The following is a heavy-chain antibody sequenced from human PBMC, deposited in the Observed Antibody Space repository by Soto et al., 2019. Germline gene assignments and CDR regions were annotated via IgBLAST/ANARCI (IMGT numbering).Heavy chain of an antibody. V-gene: IGHV4-34*01. CDR2: INHSGST. D-gene: IGHD4-17*01. CDR3: ARADYGDYEYYYYYMDV. CDR1: GGSFSGYY. Sequence: SETLSLTCAVYGGSFSGYYWSWIRQPPGKGLEWIGEINHSGSTNYNPSLKSRVTISVDTSKNQFSLKLSSVTAADTAVYYCARADYGDYEYYYYYMDVWGKGTTVTVSS. J-gene: IGHJ6*03.